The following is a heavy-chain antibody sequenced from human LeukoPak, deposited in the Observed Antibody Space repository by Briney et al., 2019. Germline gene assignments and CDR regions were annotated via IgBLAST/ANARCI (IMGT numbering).Heavy chain of an antibody. V-gene: IGHV1-18*01. Sequence: ASVKVSCKASGYTFTNYGISWVRQAPGQGLEWMGWISTYNGNTNYAQNLQGRVTMTTETSTSTAYMELRSLRSDDTAVYYCARGGALLWFGEFNYYYGMDVWGQGTTVTVSS. J-gene: IGHJ6*02. CDR2: ISTYNGNT. CDR3: ARGGALLWFGEFNYYYGMDV. CDR1: GYTFTNYG. D-gene: IGHD3-10*01.